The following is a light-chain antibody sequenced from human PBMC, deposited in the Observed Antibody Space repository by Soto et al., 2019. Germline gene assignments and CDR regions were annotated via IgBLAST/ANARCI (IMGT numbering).Light chain of an antibody. CDR1: QSLLHSNGYNY. Sequence: DIVMTQSPLSLPVTPGEPASISCRSSQSLLHSNGYNYLDWYLQKPGQSPQLLIYLGSNRASGVPDRFSGSGSGKDFTLKISRVEAEDVGVYYCMQALQTPYTLGQGTKLEFK. CDR2: LGS. CDR3: MQALQTPYT. J-gene: IGKJ2*01. V-gene: IGKV2-28*01.